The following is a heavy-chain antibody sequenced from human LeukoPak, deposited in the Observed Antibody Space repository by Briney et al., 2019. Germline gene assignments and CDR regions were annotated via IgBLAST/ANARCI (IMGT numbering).Heavy chain of an antibody. CDR3: AKGGIAYYYDSSGYRTYFDY. D-gene: IGHD3-22*01. V-gene: IGHV3-30*18. CDR2: ISYDGSNK. Sequence: GRSLRLSCAASGFAFSSYVMHWVRQAPGKGLEWVAVISYDGSNKYYADSVKGRFTISRDNSKNTLYLQMNSLRAEDTAVYYCAKGGIAYYYDSSGYRTYFDYWGQGTLVTVSS. J-gene: IGHJ4*02. CDR1: GFAFSSYV.